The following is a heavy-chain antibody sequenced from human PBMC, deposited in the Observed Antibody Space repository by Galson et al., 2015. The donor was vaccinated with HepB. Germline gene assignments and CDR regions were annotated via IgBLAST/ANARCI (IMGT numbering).Heavy chain of an antibody. CDR3: ATDRLETSGGRPRRRGDALDI. D-gene: IGHD1-1*01. J-gene: IGHJ3*02. Sequence: SETLSLTCVVSGGSFSKYHWSWIRQSPGKGLEWIGEINHNGGVDYNPSLKSRVTISVDTSQNHFSLRVKSVTAADAAVYYCATDRLETSGGRPRRRGDALDIWGQGTLVTVPS. V-gene: IGHV4-34*01. CDR2: INHNGGV. CDR1: GGSFSKYH.